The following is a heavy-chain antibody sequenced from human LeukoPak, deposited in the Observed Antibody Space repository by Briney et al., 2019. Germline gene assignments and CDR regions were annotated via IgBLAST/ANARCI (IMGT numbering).Heavy chain of an antibody. D-gene: IGHD3-22*01. Sequence: GGSLRLSCVASGFTFKISAMAWVRQAPGKGLEWVSIISGSGDSTDYSNSVKGHFTISRDNSKNTVFLQMDSLRVEDSAVYYCAKAYDSSGYYLPHDAFDIWGQGTMVTVSS. CDR3: AKAYDSSGYYLPHDAFDI. J-gene: IGHJ3*02. CDR1: GFTFKISA. CDR2: ISGSGDST. V-gene: IGHV3-23*01.